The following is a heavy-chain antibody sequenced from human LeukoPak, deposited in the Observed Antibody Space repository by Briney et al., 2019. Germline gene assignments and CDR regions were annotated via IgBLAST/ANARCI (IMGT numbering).Heavy chain of an antibody. CDR2: TTNDGNYE. D-gene: IGHD7-27*01. J-gene: IGHJ4*02. CDR3: ARDSITGDNSLDF. CDR1: GFTFSTYC. V-gene: IGHV3-33*05. Sequence: SGGSLRLSCAASGFTFSTYCMHWVRQAPGKGLEWVAVTTNDGNYEQYADDVTGRFTISRDNSKNTRYLQMHSLSAEDTAVYYCARDSITGDNSLDFWGRGTLVTVSS.